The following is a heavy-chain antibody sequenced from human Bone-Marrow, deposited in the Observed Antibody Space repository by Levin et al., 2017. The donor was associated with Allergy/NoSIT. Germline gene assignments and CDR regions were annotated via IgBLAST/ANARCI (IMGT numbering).Heavy chain of an antibody. V-gene: IGHV3-7*01. CDR3: ARDNPQRPQYYYYGMDV. Sequence: GGSLRLSCAASGFTFSSYWMSWVRQAPGKGLEWVANIKQDGSEKYYVDSVKGRFTISRDNAKNSLYLQMNSLRAEDTAVYYCARDNPQRPQYYYYGMDVWGQGTTVTVSS. CDR1: GFTFSSYW. CDR2: IKQDGSEK. D-gene: IGHD1-14*01. J-gene: IGHJ6*02.